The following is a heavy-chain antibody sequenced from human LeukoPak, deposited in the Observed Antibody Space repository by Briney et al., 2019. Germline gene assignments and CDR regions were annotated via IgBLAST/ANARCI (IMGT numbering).Heavy chain of an antibody. CDR1: GYTFTSYY. CDR3: ARDRFAGPTYYDSSGYLYYYYGMDV. D-gene: IGHD3-22*01. CDR2: INPSGGST. Sequence: GASVKVSCKASGYTFTSYYMHWVRQAPGQGLEWMGIINPSGGSTSYAQKFQGRVTMTRDTSTSTVYMELSSLRSEDTAVYYCARDRFAGPTYYDSSGYLYYYYGMDVWGQGTTVTVSS. J-gene: IGHJ6*02. V-gene: IGHV1-46*01.